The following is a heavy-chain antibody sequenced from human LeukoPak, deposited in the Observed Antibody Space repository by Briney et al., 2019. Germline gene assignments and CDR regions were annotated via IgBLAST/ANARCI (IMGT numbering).Heavy chain of an antibody. J-gene: IGHJ4*02. V-gene: IGHV1-69*01. D-gene: IGHD4-11*01. CDR2: IIPIFGTA. Sequence: ASVKVSCKASGGTFSSYAISWVRQAPGQGLEWMGGIIPIFGTANYAQKFQGRVTITADESTSTAYMELSSLRSEDTAAYYCAQSGGDTVTRFDYWGQGTLVTVSS. CDR1: GGTFSSYA. CDR3: AQSGGDTVTRFDY.